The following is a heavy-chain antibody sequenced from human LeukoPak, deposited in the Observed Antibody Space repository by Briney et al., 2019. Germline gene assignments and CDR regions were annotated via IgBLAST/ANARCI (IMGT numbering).Heavy chain of an antibody. J-gene: IGHJ3*02. CDR2: ISGSGGST. D-gene: IGHD3-22*01. CDR1: GFPFSSYA. CDR3: ATEPAQYYYDSSGRWHAFDI. Sequence: PGGSLRLSCAASGFPFSSYAMSWVRQAPGKGLEWVSAISGSGGSTYYADSVKGRFTISRDNSKNTLYLQMNSLRAEDTAVYYCATEPAQYYYDSSGRWHAFDIWGQGTMVTVSS. V-gene: IGHV3-23*01.